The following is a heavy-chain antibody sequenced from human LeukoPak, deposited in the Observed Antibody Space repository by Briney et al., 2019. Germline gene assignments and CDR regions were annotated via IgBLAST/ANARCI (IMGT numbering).Heavy chain of an antibody. V-gene: IGHV1-46*01. Sequence: ASVKVSCKASGYTFTSYYMHWVRQAPGQGLEWMGIINPSGGSTSYAQKFQGRVTMTRDMSTSTVYMELSSLRSEDTAVYYCGAPKKNTSSHTRDVWGKGPTATV. J-gene: IGHJ6*03. CDR3: GAPKKNTSSHTRDV. D-gene: IGHD2-2*01. CDR2: INPSGGST. CDR1: GYTFTSYY.